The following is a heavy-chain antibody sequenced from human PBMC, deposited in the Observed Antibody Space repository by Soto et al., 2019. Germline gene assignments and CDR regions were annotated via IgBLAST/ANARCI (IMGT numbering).Heavy chain of an antibody. CDR3: ARDERRIVWATTPRDYYVMYV. V-gene: IGHV1-69*13. J-gene: IGHJ6*04. CDR2: IIPIFGTA. D-gene: IGHD1-26*01. CDR1: GGTFSSYA. Sequence: EASVKVSCKASGGTFSSYAISWVRQAPGQGLEWMGGIIPIFGTANYAQKFQGRVTITADESTSTAYMELSSLRSEDTAVYYCARDERRIVWATTPRDYYVMYVWGKGTTVPVSS.